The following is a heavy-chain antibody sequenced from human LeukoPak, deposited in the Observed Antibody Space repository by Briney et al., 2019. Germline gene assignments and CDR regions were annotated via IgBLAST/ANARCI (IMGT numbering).Heavy chain of an antibody. Sequence: SETLSLTCTVSGGSISSYYWSWVRQPPGKGLEWIGYIYTSGSTNYNPSLKSRVTISVDTSKNQFSLKLSSVTAADTAVYYCARSPPDMEEYYFDYWGQGTLVTVSS. CDR3: ARSPPDMEEYYFDY. D-gene: IGHD3-9*01. CDR2: IYTSGST. CDR1: GGSISSYY. V-gene: IGHV4-4*09. J-gene: IGHJ4*02.